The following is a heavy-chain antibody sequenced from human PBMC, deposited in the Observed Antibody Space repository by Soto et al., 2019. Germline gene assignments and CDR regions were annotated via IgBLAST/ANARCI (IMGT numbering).Heavy chain of an antibody. CDR2: ISAYNGNT. CDR1: GYTFTSYG. Sequence: ASVKVSCKASGYTFTSYGISWVRQAPGQGLEWMGWISAYNGNTNYAQKLQGRVTMTTDTSTSTAYMELRSLRSDDTAVYYCARTEYYYDSSGYPQHWGQGTLVNRLL. D-gene: IGHD3-22*01. V-gene: IGHV1-18*01. J-gene: IGHJ1*01. CDR3: ARTEYYYDSSGYPQH.